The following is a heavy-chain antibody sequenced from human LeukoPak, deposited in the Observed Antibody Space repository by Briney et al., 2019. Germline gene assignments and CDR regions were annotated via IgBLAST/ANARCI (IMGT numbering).Heavy chain of an antibody. CDR1: GFTFSSYW. Sequence: GGSLRLSCEASGFTFSSYWMSWVRQAPGKGLEWVAHIKEDESDEYYVDSVRGRFTASRDNAKNSVNLQMNSLRVEDTAVYYCARWRGRQCEFDYWGQGTLVTVSS. CDR2: IKEDESDE. J-gene: IGHJ4*02. V-gene: IGHV3-7*01. D-gene: IGHD1-1*01. CDR3: ARWRGRQCEFDY.